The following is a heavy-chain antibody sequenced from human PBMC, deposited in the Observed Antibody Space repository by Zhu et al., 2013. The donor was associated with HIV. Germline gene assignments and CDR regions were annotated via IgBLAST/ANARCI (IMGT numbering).Heavy chain of an antibody. CDR2: TNPDSGNT. Sequence: QVQVVQSGAEVKKPGASVKVSCKTSGYTFTSNDIDWVRQAAGQGLEWLGWTNPDSGNTGYARKFQGRVTMTSNIAISTAYMELSGLTSEDTAVYYCARGRVRGVISPDYWGHGTLVIVSS. J-gene: IGHJ4*01. V-gene: IGHV1-8*01. CDR1: GYTFTSND. D-gene: IGHD3-10*01. CDR3: ARGRVRGVISPDY.